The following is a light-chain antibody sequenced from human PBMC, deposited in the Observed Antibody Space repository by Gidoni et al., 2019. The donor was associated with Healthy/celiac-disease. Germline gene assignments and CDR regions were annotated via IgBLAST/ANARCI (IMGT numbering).Light chain of an antibody. CDR3: QQYGSSPPWT. Sequence: EIVLPQSPGTLSLSPGERATLSCRASQSVSSSYLAWYQQKPGQAPRHLIDGASSRATGIPDRFSGSGSGTDFTLTISRLEPEDFAVYYCQQYGSSPPWTFGQGTKVEIK. J-gene: IGKJ1*01. CDR1: QSVSSSY. CDR2: GAS. V-gene: IGKV3-20*01.